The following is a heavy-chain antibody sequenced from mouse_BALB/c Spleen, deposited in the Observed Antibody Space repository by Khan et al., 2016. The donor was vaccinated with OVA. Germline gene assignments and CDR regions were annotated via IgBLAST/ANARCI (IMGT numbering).Heavy chain of an antibody. CDR2: INPSSNYS. J-gene: IGHJ2*01. Sequence: VQLQQSGAELARPGASVKMSCKASGYTFTNYTIHWIKQRPGQGLEWIGYINPSSNYSNYNQKFKDKATLTADKSSSTAYMQLSSLTSDDSSVXYCVRIPVPPYYFDSWGQGTTLTVSS. V-gene: IGHV1-4*01. CDR1: GYTFTNYT. CDR3: VRIPVPPYYFDS.